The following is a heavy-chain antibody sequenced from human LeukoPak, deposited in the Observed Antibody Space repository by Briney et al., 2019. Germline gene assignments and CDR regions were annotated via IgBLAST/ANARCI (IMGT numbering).Heavy chain of an antibody. Sequence: PGGSLRLSCAASGFTFSSYGMHWVRQAPGKGLEWVAFIRYDGSNKYYADSVKGRFTISRDNSKNTLYLQMNSLRAEDTAVYYCARSPVFYGDCYFDYWGQGTLVTVSS. D-gene: IGHD4-17*01. CDR1: GFTFSSYG. CDR3: ARSPVFYGDCYFDY. V-gene: IGHV3-30*02. J-gene: IGHJ4*02. CDR2: IRYDGSNK.